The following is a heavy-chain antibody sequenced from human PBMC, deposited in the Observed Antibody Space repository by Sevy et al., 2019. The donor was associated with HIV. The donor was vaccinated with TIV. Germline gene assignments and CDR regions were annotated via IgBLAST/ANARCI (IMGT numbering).Heavy chain of an antibody. Sequence: GGSLRLSCAASGFTFSSYAMHWVRQAPGKGLEWVAVISYDGSNKYYADSVKGRFTISRDNSKNTLYLQMNSLRAEDTAVYYCARDDTASYLPVSWGQGTLVTVSS. CDR1: GFTFSSYA. V-gene: IGHV3-30-3*01. CDR2: ISYDGSNK. D-gene: IGHD3-10*01. J-gene: IGHJ4*02. CDR3: ARDDTASYLPVS.